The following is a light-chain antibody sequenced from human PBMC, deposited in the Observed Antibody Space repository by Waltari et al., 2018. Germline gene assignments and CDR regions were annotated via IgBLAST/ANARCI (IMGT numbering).Light chain of an antibody. V-gene: IGKV3-20*01. CDR3: QHYVSLPAT. CDR2: HAS. CDR1: QSISKY. Sequence: EIVLTQSPDTLSFSPGESATLSCRASQSISKYLAWYQQKPGQAPRLLIYHASSRSTGIPDRFSGSGSATDFSLTINRLEPEDFAVYYCQHYVSLPATFGQGTKLEIK. J-gene: IGKJ1*01.